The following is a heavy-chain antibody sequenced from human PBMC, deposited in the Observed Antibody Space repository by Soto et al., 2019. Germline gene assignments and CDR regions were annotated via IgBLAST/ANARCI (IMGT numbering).Heavy chain of an antibody. CDR1: SDSISSYY. D-gene: IGHD6-13*01. V-gene: IGHV4-59*01. J-gene: IGHJ4*02. CDR2: ISYSGST. Sequence: RTCTVSSDSISSYYWSWIRQPPGKRLEWIGYISYSGSTDYNPSLKSRVTISGDTSKNQFSLKVSSVTAADTAVYYCARGTSWQLPFDYWGQGTLVTVSS. CDR3: ARGTSWQLPFDY.